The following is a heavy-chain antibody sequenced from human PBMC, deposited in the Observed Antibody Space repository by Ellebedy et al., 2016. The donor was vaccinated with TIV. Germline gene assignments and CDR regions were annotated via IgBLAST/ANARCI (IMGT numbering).Heavy chain of an antibody. V-gene: IGHV3-30*02. J-gene: IGHJ4*02. D-gene: IGHD6-19*01. CDR2: VNSDESNK. CDR3: AKGLGSDWAFEY. CDR1: GFTFTKYG. Sequence: GESLKISCAASGFTFTKYGMHWVRQAPGKGLEWAASVNSDESNKYYADSVKGRSTISRDNSKNTVYLQMNSLTLEDTAVYYCAKGLGSDWAFEYWGQGALVTVSS.